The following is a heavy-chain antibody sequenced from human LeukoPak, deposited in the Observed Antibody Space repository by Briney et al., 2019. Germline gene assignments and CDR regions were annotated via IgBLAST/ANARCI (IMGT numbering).Heavy chain of an antibody. V-gene: IGHV3-33*03. D-gene: IGHD6-19*01. CDR1: GFTFSSYG. CDR2: IWYDGSNQ. CDR3: AKGGLGGSGWAGDYYYYMDA. Sequence: GGSLRLSCAASGFTFSSYGMHWVRQAPGKGLECVAVIWYDGSNQYYADSVKGRFTISRDNSKNTLWLQMNSLRDEDTAVYYCAKGGLGGSGWAGDYYYYMDAWVKAITVTVSS. J-gene: IGHJ6*03.